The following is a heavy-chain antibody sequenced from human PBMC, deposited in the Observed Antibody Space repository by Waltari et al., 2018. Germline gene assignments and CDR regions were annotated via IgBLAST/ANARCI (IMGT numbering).Heavy chain of an antibody. Sequence: QLLLLEECRALLMTSEGLPLPCSASSGSILSSSYCWGWIRQPPGKGLEWIGSIYYSGSTYYHPTLPSRDTISVDTSKHQSSMKLSSVTYADAAVPYCARDLGDYGDMQHWGQGTTVTVSS. J-gene: IGHJ1*01. CDR2: IYYSGST. CDR3: ARDLGDYGDMQH. CDR1: SGSILSSSYC. V-gene: IGHV4-39*07. D-gene: IGHD4-17*01.